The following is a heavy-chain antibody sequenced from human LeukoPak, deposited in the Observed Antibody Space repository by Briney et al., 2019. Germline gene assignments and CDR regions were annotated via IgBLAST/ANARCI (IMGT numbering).Heavy chain of an antibody. Sequence: GGSLRLSCAASGFTFSSYAMSWVRQAPGKGLEWVSAISGSGGSTYYADSVKGRFTISRDNSKNTLYLQMNSLRAEDTAVYYCARADRLGAALLASFDYWGQGTLVTVSS. V-gene: IGHV3-23*01. CDR1: GFTFSSYA. CDR2: ISGSGGST. J-gene: IGHJ4*02. D-gene: IGHD3-16*01. CDR3: ARADRLGAALLASFDY.